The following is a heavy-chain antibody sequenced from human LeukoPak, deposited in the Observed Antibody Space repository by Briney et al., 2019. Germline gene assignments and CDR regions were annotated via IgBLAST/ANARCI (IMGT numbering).Heavy chain of an antibody. V-gene: IGHV3-11*06. CDR3: ARDHHPGYHDSLGFNWLDP. CDR1: GFTFSDYY. Sequence: GGSLRLSCAASGFTFSDYYMSWIRQAPGKGLEWVSYISANSGYIKFADSVKGRFTISRDNSKDTVFLQMSSLRAEDTAVYYCARDHHPGYHDSLGFNWLDPWGQGTLVSVSS. J-gene: IGHJ5*02. CDR2: ISANSGYI. D-gene: IGHD3-22*01.